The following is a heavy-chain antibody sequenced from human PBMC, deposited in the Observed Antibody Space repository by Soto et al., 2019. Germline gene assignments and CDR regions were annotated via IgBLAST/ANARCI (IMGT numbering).Heavy chain of an antibody. CDR3: ARDPGGGGYAILTGYYPQWYYGMDV. V-gene: IGHV1-69*06. J-gene: IGHJ6*02. CDR2: IIPIFGTA. CDR1: GGTFSSYA. Sequence: QVQLVQSGAEVKKPGSSVKVSCKASGGTFSSYAISWVRQAPGQGLEWMGGIIPIFGTANYAQKFQGRVTITADKSTSPAYMELSSLRSEDTAVYYCARDPGGGGYAILTGYYPQWYYGMDVWGQGTTVTVSS. D-gene: IGHD3-9*01.